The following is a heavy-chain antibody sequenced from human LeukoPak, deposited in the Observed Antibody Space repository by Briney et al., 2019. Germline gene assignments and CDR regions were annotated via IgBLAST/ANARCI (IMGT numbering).Heavy chain of an antibody. D-gene: IGHD3-22*01. J-gene: IGHJ4*02. CDR3: ARDRVYDSSGYYYGPPVY. V-gene: IGHV3-53*01. CDR2: IYSGGST. CDR1: GFTVSSNY. Sequence: GGSLILSCAASGFTVSSNYMSWVRQAPGKGLEWVSVIYSGGSTYYADSVKGRFTISRDNSKNTLYLQMNSLRAEDTAVYYCARDRVYDSSGYYYGPPVYWGQGTLVTVSS.